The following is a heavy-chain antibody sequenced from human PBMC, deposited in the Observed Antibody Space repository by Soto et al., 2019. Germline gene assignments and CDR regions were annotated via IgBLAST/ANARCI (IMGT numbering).Heavy chain of an antibody. D-gene: IGHD2-21*01. CDR1: GYMFTSEG. Sequence: GPVKVSFKASGYMFTSEGISWVRQAPGQGLEWMGRISAYNGNTDYAQKFRGRVTLTTDTSTSTAYMELRSLRSDDTAVYYCARDAFCGGAPRCGGMDVWGQGTTVTVSS. CDR2: ISAYNGNT. J-gene: IGHJ6*02. V-gene: IGHV1-18*01. CDR3: ARDAFCGGAPRCGGMDV.